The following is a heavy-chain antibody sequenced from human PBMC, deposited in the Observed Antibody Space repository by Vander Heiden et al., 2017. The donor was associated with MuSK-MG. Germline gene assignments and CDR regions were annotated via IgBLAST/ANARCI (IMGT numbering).Heavy chain of an antibody. CDR3: AKGKGDFWSGYHFDY. CDR1: GFSFTSYA. CDR2: ISGSGGST. Sequence: EVQLLESGGGLVQPGVSLRLSCAASGFSFTSYAMRWVRQAPGKGLEWVSGISGSGGSTYYADSVKGRFTISRDNSKNTLYLQMNSLRAEDSAVYYCAKGKGDFWSGYHFDYWGQGTLVTVSS. V-gene: IGHV3-23*01. D-gene: IGHD3-3*01. J-gene: IGHJ4*02.